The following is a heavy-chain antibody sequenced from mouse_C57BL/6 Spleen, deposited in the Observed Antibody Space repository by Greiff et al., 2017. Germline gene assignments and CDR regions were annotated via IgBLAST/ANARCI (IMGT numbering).Heavy chain of an antibody. CDR3: ARYLHYYGSSPWYFDV. D-gene: IGHD1-1*01. V-gene: IGHV1-39*01. J-gene: IGHJ1*03. CDR1: GYSFTDYN. Sequence: VQLKQSGPELVKPGASVKISCKASGYSFTDYNMNWVKQSNGKSLEWIGVINPNYGTTSNNQKFKGKATLTVDQSSSTAYMQLNSLTSEDSAVYYCARYLHYYGSSPWYFDVWGTGTTVTVSS. CDR2: INPNYGTT.